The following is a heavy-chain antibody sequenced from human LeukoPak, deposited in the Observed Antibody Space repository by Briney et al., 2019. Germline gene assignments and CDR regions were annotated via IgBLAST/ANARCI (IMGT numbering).Heavy chain of an antibody. D-gene: IGHD1-14*01. Sequence: GGSLRLSCAASGFTFSSYSMNWVRQAPGKGLGWVSVIYSGGSTYYADSVKGRFTISRDNSKNTLYLQMNSLRAEDTAVYYCARNGMDAFDIWGQGTMVTVSS. CDR3: ARNGMDAFDI. CDR1: GFTFSSYS. J-gene: IGHJ3*02. CDR2: IYSGGST. V-gene: IGHV3-53*01.